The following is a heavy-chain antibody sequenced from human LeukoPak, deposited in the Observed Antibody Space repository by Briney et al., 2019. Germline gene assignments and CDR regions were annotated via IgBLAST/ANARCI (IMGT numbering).Heavy chain of an antibody. CDR3: AHRSQPGYSSSFDY. V-gene: IGHV2-5*02. J-gene: IGHJ4*02. Sequence: SGPTLVNPTQTLTLTCTFSGCSLSTRGVGVGWIRQPPGKALEWLSLIYWDDDKRYSPSLKSRLTITNDTSENQVVLTMTNMDPVDTATYYCAHRSQPGYSSSFDYWGQGTLVTVSS. D-gene: IGHD6-13*01. CDR1: GCSLSTRGVG. CDR2: IYWDDDK.